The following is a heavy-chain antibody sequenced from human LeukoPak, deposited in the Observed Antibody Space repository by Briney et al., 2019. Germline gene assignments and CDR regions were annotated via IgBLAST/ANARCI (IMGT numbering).Heavy chain of an antibody. J-gene: IGHJ4*02. V-gene: IGHV1-2*02. D-gene: IGHD1-26*01. CDR2: INPNSGDT. CDR1: GYTFTGYF. Sequence: ASVKVSCKASGYTFTGYFIHWVRQAPGQGPEWMGWINPNSGDTSYAQKFQGRVTMTRDASVSTGYMEVSRLRSDDTAVYYCARDYTDPGSYTSLGYWGQGTLVTVSS. CDR3: ARDYTDPGSYTSLGY.